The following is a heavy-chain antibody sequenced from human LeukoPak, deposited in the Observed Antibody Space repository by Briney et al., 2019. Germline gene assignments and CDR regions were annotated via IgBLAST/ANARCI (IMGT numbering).Heavy chain of an antibody. D-gene: IGHD2-2*01. CDR2: INPNSGGT. CDR1: GYTFTGYY. J-gene: IGHJ5*02. CDR3: AREELGYCSSASCRDWFDP. Sequence: ASVKVSCKASGYTFTGYYIHWVRQAPGQGLEWMGWINPNSGGTDYAQNFQGRVTMTRDTSINTAYMELSRLTSDDTAVYYCAREELGYCSSASCRDWFDPWGQGTLGTVSS. V-gene: IGHV1-2*02.